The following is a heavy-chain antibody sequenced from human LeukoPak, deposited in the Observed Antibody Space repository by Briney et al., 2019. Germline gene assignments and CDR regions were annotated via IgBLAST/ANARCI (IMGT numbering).Heavy chain of an antibody. V-gene: IGHV3-9*01. CDR3: ARDVWRRAFYYAMDV. CDR1: GFTFDDHA. J-gene: IGHJ6*02. D-gene: IGHD2-21*01. Sequence: GGSLRLSCVASGFTFDDHAMHWVRQAPGKGLEWVSSISWYSGNIGYADSMKGRFSISRDNAKNTLYLEMNSLRTDDTALYFCARDVWRRAFYYAMDVWGLGTTVAVSS. CDR2: ISWYSGNI.